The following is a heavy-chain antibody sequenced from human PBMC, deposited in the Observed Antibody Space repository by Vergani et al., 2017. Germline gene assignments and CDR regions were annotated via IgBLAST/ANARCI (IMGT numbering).Heavy chain of an antibody. CDR1: GFTFSSYG. Sequence: QVQVVESGGGVVQPGRSLRLSCAASGFTFSSYGMHWVRQAPGKGLEWVAVISYDGSNKYYAESVKGRFTISRDNSKNTLYLQMNSLRGEDTAVYHCVRERAPFDAFDVWGQGTMVTVSS. CDR2: ISYDGSNK. J-gene: IGHJ3*01. CDR3: VRERAPFDAFDV. V-gene: IGHV3-30*03.